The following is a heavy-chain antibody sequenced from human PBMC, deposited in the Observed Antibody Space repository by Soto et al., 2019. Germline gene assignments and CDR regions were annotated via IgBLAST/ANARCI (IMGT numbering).Heavy chain of an antibody. Sequence: QLQLQESGSGLVKPSQTLSLTCAVSGGSISSGGYSWSWIRQPPGKGLEWIGYIYHSGSTYYNPSLKSRVTISADRSKNQFSLKLSSVTAADPAVYYCASMSPTVCPAFDIWGQGTMVTVSS. CDR2: IYHSGST. CDR3: ASMSPTVCPAFDI. V-gene: IGHV4-30-2*01. J-gene: IGHJ3*02. CDR1: GGSISSGGYS. D-gene: IGHD4-17*01.